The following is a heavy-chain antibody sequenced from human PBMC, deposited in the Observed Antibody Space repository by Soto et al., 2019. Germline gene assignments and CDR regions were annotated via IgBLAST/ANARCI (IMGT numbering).Heavy chain of an antibody. Sequence: GGSLRLSCAASGFTFSSYSMNWVRQAPGKGLEWVSYISSSSSTIYYAGSVKGRFTISRDKAKNSLYLQMNSLRAEDTAVYYCVWRYSSSWTQDAFDIWGQGTMVTVSS. J-gene: IGHJ3*02. V-gene: IGHV3-48*01. CDR3: VWRYSSSWTQDAFDI. D-gene: IGHD6-13*01. CDR2: ISSSSSTI. CDR1: GFTFSSYS.